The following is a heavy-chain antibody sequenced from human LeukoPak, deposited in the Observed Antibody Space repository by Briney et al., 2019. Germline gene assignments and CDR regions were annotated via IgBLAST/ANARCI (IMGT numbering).Heavy chain of an antibody. D-gene: IGHD5-12*01. CDR2: IKQDGSEK. CDR3: AGGTGWLPDS. Sequence: GGSLRLSCAASGFTFSTYGMAWVRQSPGKGLEWVAIIKQDGSEKLYVDYVKGRFTISRDNAKNSLYLHMNSLRADDTAVYYCAGGTGWLPDSWGQGTPVTVSS. J-gene: IGHJ4*02. V-gene: IGHV3-7*02. CDR1: GFTFSTYG.